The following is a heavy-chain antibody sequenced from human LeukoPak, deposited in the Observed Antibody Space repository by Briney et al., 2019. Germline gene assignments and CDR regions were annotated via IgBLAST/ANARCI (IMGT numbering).Heavy chain of an antibody. D-gene: IGHD6-13*01. V-gene: IGHV4-39*07. CDR3: ARVVVAAAGNGYYYYYMDV. Sequence: SETLSLTCTVSGGSISSSSYYWGWIRQPPGKGLEWIGSIYYSGSTYYNPSLKSRVTISVDTSKNQFSLKLSSVTAADTAVYYCARVVVAAAGNGYYYYYMDVWGKGTTVTVSS. CDR1: GGSISSSSYY. J-gene: IGHJ6*03. CDR2: IYYSGST.